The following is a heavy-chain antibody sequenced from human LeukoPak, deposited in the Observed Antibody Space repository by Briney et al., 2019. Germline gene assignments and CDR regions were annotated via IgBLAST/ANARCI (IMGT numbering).Heavy chain of an antibody. Sequence: ASVKVSCKASGYPFIDYYIHWMQQAPGEGLEWMGRIDPADGETAYAENFQGRVTFTADTSTNTVYMELNSLTFADRAVYYCARDHEEKGPYLDLWGQGTLVIVSS. J-gene: IGHJ5*02. CDR3: ARDHEEKGPYLDL. D-gene: IGHD3-22*01. CDR1: GYPFIDYY. CDR2: IDPADGET. V-gene: IGHV1-69-2*01.